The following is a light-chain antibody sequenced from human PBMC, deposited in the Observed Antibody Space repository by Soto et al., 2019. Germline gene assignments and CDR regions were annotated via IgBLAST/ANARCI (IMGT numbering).Light chain of an antibody. V-gene: IGKV3-20*01. Sequence: EIVLTQSPGTLSLSPGERATLSCRASQSVSISYIAWYQQKPGQALRFLIYGASGRATGIPGRFNGSGSGTDFTLTISRLEPEDFAVYYCQQYGPSPPITFGQGTRLEIK. CDR3: QQYGPSPPIT. J-gene: IGKJ5*01. CDR1: QSVSISY. CDR2: GAS.